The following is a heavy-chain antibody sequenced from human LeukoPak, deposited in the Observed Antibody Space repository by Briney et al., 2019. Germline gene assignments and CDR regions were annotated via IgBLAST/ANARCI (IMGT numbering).Heavy chain of an antibody. CDR3: ARQSSGWYFDY. CDR1: GFSFSDFA. D-gene: IGHD6-19*01. J-gene: IGHJ4*02. V-gene: IGHV4-39*01. Sequence: PGGSLRLSCAASGFSFSDFAMNWIRQPPGKGLEWIGSIYYSGSTYYNPSLKSRVTISVDTSKNQFSLKLSSVTAADTAVYYCARQSSGWYFDYWGQGTLVTVSS. CDR2: IYYSGST.